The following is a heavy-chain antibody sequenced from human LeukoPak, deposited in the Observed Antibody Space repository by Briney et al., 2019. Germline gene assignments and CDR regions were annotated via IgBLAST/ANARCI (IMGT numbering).Heavy chain of an antibody. CDR1: GGSFSGYY. D-gene: IGHD1-26*01. V-gene: IGHV4-59*01. Sequence: SETLSLTCAVYGGSFSGYYWSWIRQPPGKGLEWIGYIYYSGSTNYNPSLKSRVTISVDTSKNQFSLKLSSVTAADTAVYYCARDRGRAGGSYFGAFDIWGQGTMVTVSS. CDR3: ARDRGRAGGSYFGAFDI. CDR2: IYYSGST. J-gene: IGHJ3*02.